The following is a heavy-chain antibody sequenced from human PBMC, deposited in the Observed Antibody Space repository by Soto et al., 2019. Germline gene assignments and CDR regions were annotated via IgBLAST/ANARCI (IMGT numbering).Heavy chain of an antibody. Sequence: SETLSLTCTVSGGSISSSSYYWGWIRQPPGKGLEWIGSIYYSGSTYYNPSLKSRVTISVDTSKNQFSLKLSSVTAADTAVYYCARQEAGYYKPSGYWGQGTLVTVS. CDR1: GGSISSSSYY. V-gene: IGHV4-39*01. CDR2: IYYSGST. D-gene: IGHD3-9*01. CDR3: ARQEAGYYKPSGY. J-gene: IGHJ4*02.